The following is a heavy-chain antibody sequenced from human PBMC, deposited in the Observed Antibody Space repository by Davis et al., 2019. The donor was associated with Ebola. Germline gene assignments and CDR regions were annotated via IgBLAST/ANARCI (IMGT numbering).Heavy chain of an antibody. Sequence: SETLSLTCTISRGSISSYYWTWIRQPPGKELEWIGHVYYTGNSNANPSLKSRVTISVDTSTNQFSLNLTSVTAADTGFYYCARAPAAWNYYYGMDVWGQGTTVTVSS. V-gene: IGHV4-59*12. CDR1: RGSISSYY. D-gene: IGHD2-2*01. CDR2: VYYTGNS. J-gene: IGHJ6*02. CDR3: ARAPAAWNYYYGMDV.